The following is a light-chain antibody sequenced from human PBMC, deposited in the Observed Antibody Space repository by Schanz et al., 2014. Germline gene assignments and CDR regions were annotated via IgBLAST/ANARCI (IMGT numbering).Light chain of an antibody. CDR3: QQYNNWPPWT. V-gene: IGKV3-11*01. J-gene: IGKJ1*01. CDR1: QSVSSY. CDR2: GAS. Sequence: EIVLTQSPATLSLSPGERATLSCRASQSVSSYLAWYQQKPGQAPRLLIYGASRRATGIPDRFSGSASGTDFTLTISRLEPEDFAVYYCQQYNNWPPWTFGQGTKVEIK.